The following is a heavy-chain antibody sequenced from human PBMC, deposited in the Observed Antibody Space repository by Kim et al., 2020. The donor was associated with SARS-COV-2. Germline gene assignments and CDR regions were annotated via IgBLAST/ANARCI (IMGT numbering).Heavy chain of an antibody. J-gene: IGHJ4*01. CDR3: AKSLVRGAQMAPDFDY. CDR2: ISYDGSNK. D-gene: IGHD3-10*01. Sequence: GGSLRLSCAASGFTFSSYGMHWVRQAPGKGLEWVAVISYDGSNKYYADSVKGRFTISRDNSKNTLYLQMNSLRAEDTAVYYCAKSLVRGAQMAPDFDYLG. V-gene: IGHV3-30*18. CDR1: GFTFSSYG.